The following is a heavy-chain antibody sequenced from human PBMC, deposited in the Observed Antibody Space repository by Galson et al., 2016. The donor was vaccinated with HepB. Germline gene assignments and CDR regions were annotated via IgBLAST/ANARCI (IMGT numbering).Heavy chain of an antibody. Sequence: SVKVSCKASGYSFITHGLNWVRLAPGQRPEWMGWINGGNGKTQYAQKFQDRVTITRDTSASSAYLELTRLTSEDSAVYFCARDGRWGLTPKGGFHYWGQGTVVTVSS. J-gene: IGHJ4*02. V-gene: IGHV1-3*01. CDR1: GYSFITHG. CDR3: ARDGRWGLTPKGGFHY. CDR2: INGGNGKT. D-gene: IGHD3-9*01.